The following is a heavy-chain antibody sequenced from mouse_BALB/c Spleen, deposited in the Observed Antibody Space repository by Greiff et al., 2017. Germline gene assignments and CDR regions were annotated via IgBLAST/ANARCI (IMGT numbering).Heavy chain of an antibody. CDR3: ARQGYGNYVSAMDY. CDR1: GFTFSSYT. CDR2: ISNGGGST. D-gene: IGHD2-10*02. Sequence: DVKLQESGGGLVQPGGSLKLSCAASGFTFSSYTMSWVRQTPEKRLEWVAYISNGGGSTYYPDTVKGRFTISRDNAKNTLYLQMSSLKSEDTAMYYCARQGYGNYVSAMDYWGQGTSVTVSS. J-gene: IGHJ4*01. V-gene: IGHV5-12-2*01.